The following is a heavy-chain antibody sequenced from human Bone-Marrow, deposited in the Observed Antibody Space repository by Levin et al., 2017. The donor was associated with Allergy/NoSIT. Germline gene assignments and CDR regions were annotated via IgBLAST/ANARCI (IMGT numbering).Heavy chain of an antibody. Sequence: GGSLRLSCAASGFTFSSYSMHWVRQAPGKGLEWVALISYDGGNENYADSVKGRFTISRDNYKNTLYLQMNSLRAEDTAVYFCARGDLVLVVHPDYWGQGTLVTVAS. CDR1: GFTFSSYS. CDR3: ARGDLVLVVHPDY. V-gene: IGHV3-30-3*01. J-gene: IGHJ4*02. D-gene: IGHD2-8*02. CDR2: ISYDGGNE.